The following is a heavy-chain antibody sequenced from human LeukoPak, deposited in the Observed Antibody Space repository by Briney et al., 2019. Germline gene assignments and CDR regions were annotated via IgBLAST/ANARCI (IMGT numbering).Heavy chain of an antibody. CDR3: ARHPITRYYDSSGYSAAGPDY. D-gene: IGHD3-22*01. Sequence: GESLKISCKGSGYRFTTYWIGWVRQMPGKGLEWMGIINPGDSDTRYSPSFQGQVTISADKSISTAYLLWSSLKASDTAMYYCARHPITRYYDSSGYSAAGPDYWGQGTLVTVSS. J-gene: IGHJ4*02. CDR1: GYRFTTYW. CDR2: INPGDSDT. V-gene: IGHV5-51*01.